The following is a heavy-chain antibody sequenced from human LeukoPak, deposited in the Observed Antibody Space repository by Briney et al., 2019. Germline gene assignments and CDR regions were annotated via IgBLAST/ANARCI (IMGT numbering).Heavy chain of an antibody. CDR1: GFTFSSHV. J-gene: IGHJ4*02. CDR2: INSGYST. Sequence: GGSLRLSCAASGFTFSSHVMSWVRQAPGKGLEWVSVINSGYSTSYADSVKGRFSISRDNSKNTLYLQMSSLRAEDTAVYYCSSTSLAWAGFDYWGQGTLVTVSS. CDR3: SSTSLAWAGFDY. V-gene: IGHV3-23*01. D-gene: IGHD2-2*01.